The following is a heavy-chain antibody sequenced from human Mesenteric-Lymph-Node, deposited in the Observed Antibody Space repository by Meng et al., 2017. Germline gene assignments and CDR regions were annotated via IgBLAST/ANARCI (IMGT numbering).Heavy chain of an antibody. V-gene: IGHV3-7*01. Sequence: GESLKISCTASGFTFSSYGMSWVRQAPGKGLEWVANIKGDGSEKYYVDSVKGRFTISRDNAKNSLHLQMNSLRVEDTAVYYCAGGLAYCGGDCGYWGQGTQVTVSS. CDR2: IKGDGSEK. CDR3: AGGLAYCGGDCGY. J-gene: IGHJ4*02. D-gene: IGHD2-21*02. CDR1: GFTFSSYG.